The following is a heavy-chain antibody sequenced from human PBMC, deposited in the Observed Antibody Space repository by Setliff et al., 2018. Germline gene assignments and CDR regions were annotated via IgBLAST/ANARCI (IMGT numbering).Heavy chain of an antibody. CDR1: GGSISSGPYY. Sequence: SETLSLTCTVSGGSISSGPYYWNWFRQPAGKGLEWIGRLYSSGSTNYNPSLKSRVTISVDTSKNQFSLKLSSVTAADTAVYYCASTDWGWGYYFDYWGQGTPVTVSS. V-gene: IGHV4-61*02. CDR2: LYSSGST. CDR3: ASTDWGWGYYFDY. D-gene: IGHD7-27*01. J-gene: IGHJ4*02.